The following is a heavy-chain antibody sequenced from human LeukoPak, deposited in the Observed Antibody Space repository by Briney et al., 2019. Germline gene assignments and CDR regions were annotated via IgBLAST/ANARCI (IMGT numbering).Heavy chain of an antibody. CDR2: INPSSGGT. J-gene: IGHJ4*02. CDR1: GYTFTGYY. CDR3: ARHSGWSGTSY. V-gene: IGHV1-2*02. Sequence: GASVKVSCKASGYTFTGYYMHWVRQAPGQGLEWMGWINPSSGGTNYAQKFQGRVTMTRDTSISTAYMELSRLRSDDTAVYYCARHSGWSGTSYWGQGTLVTVSS. D-gene: IGHD3-3*01.